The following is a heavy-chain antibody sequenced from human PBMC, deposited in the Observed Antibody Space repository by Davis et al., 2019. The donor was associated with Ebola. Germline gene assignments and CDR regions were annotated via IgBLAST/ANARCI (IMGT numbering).Heavy chain of an antibody. CDR1: GYTFTVYY. V-gene: IGHV1-2*06. Sequence: ASVKVSCKASGYTFTVYYMHWVRQAPGQGLEWMGRINPNSGGTAYAQKFLGRVTMTRDTSISTAYMELSRLRSDDTAVYYCAREPTNYYYGMDVWGKGTTVTVSS. CDR2: INPNSGGT. J-gene: IGHJ6*04. CDR3: AREPTNYYYGMDV.